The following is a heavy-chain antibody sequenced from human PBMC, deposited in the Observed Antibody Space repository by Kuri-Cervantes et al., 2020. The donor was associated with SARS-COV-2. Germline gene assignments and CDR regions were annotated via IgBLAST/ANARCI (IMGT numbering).Heavy chain of an antibody. CDR1: GGSISSYY. CDR3: ARELGVPAATYFDY. V-gene: IGHV4-59*12. CDR2: IYYSGST. D-gene: IGHD2-2*01. J-gene: IGHJ4*02. Sequence: ESLKISCTVSGGSISSYYWSWIRQPPGQGLEWLGYIYYSGSTKYNPSLESRVTISLDTSRNQFSLKLSSVTAADSAVYYCARELGVPAATYFDYWGQGTLVTVSS.